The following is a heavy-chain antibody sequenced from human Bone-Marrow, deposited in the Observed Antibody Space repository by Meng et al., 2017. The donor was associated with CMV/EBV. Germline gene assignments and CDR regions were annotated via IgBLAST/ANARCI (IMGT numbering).Heavy chain of an antibody. D-gene: IGHD6-13*01. J-gene: IGHJ4*02. Sequence: GGSLRLSCVGSGVTFSHYWMSWVRQAPGKGLEWVANIKQDASETFYMDSVKGRFTISRDDTDNSLHLQMNALSADDTALYYCTSAAAATEEFDFWGQGTLVTVSS. V-gene: IGHV3-7*01. CDR1: GVTFSHYW. CDR2: IKQDASET. CDR3: TSAAAATEEFDF.